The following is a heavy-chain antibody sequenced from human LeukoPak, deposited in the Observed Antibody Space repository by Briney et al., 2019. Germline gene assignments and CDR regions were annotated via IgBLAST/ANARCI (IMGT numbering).Heavy chain of an antibody. D-gene: IGHD3-3*01. Sequence: PGGSLRLSCAASGFTFSSNWMHWARQAPGRGLVWVARINIDGSSTTYADSVRGRFTISRDNARNTLFLQMNSLRSEDTAVYYCANTLTLFGEPDYWGQGTLVTVSS. CDR3: ANTLTLFGEPDY. V-gene: IGHV3-74*01. CDR2: INIDGSST. J-gene: IGHJ4*02. CDR1: GFTFSSNW.